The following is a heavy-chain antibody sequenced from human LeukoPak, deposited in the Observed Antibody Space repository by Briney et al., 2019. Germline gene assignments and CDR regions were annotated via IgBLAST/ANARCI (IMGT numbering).Heavy chain of an antibody. D-gene: IGHD2-2*01. Sequence: SETLSLTCTVSGGSISSSSYYWGWIRQPPGKGLEWIGSIYYSGSTYYNPSLKSRVTISVDTSKNQFSLKLSSVTAADTAVYYCARQAVVVVPAASDYWGQGTLVTVSS. CDR1: GGSISSSSYY. CDR2: IYYSGST. V-gene: IGHV4-39*01. CDR3: ARQAVVVVPAASDY. J-gene: IGHJ4*02.